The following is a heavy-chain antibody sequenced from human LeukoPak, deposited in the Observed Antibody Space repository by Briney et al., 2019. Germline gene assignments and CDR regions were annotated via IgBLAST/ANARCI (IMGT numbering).Heavy chain of an antibody. V-gene: IGHV3-66*04. Sequence: GGSLRLSCAASGFTVSSNYMSWVRQAPGKGLEWVSVIYSGGSTYYADSVKGRFTISRDNSKNTLYLQMNSLRAEDTAVYYCAKHIWFGELPADFDYWGQGTLVTVSS. CDR1: GFTVSSNY. CDR2: IYSGGST. J-gene: IGHJ4*02. CDR3: AKHIWFGELPADFDY. D-gene: IGHD3-10*01.